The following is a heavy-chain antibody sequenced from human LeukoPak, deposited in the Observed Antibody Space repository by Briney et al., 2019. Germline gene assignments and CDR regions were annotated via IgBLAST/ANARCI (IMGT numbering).Heavy chain of an antibody. D-gene: IGHD2-8*02. J-gene: IGHJ4*02. CDR2: VYSGDNT. Sequence: GGSLRLSCAASGFTVSDNYMSWVRQAPGKGLEWVSVVYSGDNTYYADSVKGRFTISRDNSKNTLYLQMNSLRAEDTAVYYCARDREPGTSASRFDYWGQGTLVTVSS. CDR3: ARDREPGTSASRFDY. CDR1: GFTVSDNY. V-gene: IGHV3-53*01.